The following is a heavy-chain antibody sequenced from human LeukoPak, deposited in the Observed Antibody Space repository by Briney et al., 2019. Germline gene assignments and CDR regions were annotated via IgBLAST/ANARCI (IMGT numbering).Heavy chain of an antibody. CDR3: TRGASCYP. D-gene: IGHD2-2*01. Sequence: GGSLRLSCTTSGFTFGDYAMSWVRQAPGKGLEWVGFIRNKAYGGTTEYAASVRGRFTISRDDSKSIAYLQMNSLKTEDTALYYCTRGASCYPWGQGSQVTVSS. J-gene: IGHJ4*02. CDR2: IRNKAYGGTT. CDR1: GFTFGDYA. V-gene: IGHV3-49*04.